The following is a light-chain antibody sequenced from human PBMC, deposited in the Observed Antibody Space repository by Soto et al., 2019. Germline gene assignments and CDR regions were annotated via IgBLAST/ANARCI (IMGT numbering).Light chain of an antibody. CDR3: ISYTSDDVRYV. J-gene: IGLJ1*01. CDR2: EVS. Sequence: QSVLTQPASVSGTPGQSITISCTGSNSDVGIYDFVSWYQHHPGRAPKLIVSEVSHRPSGVSNRFSGSKSGNTASLTISGLQSEDEVDYYCISYTSDDVRYVFGTGTKLTVL. CDR1: NSDVGIYDF. V-gene: IGLV2-14*01.